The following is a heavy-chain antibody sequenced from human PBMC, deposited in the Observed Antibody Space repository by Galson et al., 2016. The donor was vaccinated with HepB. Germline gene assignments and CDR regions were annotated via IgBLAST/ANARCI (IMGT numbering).Heavy chain of an antibody. Sequence: QSGAEVKKPGESLRISYKGSGYSFTNYWISWVRQMPGKGLEWMGNIDPSDSYTNYSPSFQGHVTISADTSITTAYLQWSSLKASDTAIYYCARQGADLAQCGGSCYPLGLDYYMDVWGKGTTVTVSS. CDR1: GYSFTNYW. D-gene: IGHD2-15*01. V-gene: IGHV5-10-1*01. CDR2: IDPSDSYT. J-gene: IGHJ6*03. CDR3: ARQGADLAQCGGSCYPLGLDYYMDV.